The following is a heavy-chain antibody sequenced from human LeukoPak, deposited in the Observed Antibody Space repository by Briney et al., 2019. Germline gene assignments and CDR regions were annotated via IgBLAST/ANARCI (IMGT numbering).Heavy chain of an antibody. D-gene: IGHD3-9*01. CDR2: ISSSSSYI. CDR3: ARGLRYYDILTGYTTGYYGMDV. V-gene: IGHV3-21*01. J-gene: IGHJ6*02. Sequence: GGSLRLSCAASGFTFSSYSMNWVRQAPGKGLEWVSSISSSSSYIYYADSVKGQFTISRDNAKNSLYLQMNSLRAEDTAVYYCARGLRYYDILTGYTTGYYGMDVWGQGTTVTVSS. CDR1: GFTFSSYS.